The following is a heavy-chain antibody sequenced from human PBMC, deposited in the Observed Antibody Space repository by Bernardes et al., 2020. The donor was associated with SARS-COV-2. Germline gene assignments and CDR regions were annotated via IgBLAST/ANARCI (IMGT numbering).Heavy chain of an antibody. J-gene: IGHJ4*02. CDR1: GFTLSTYA. CDR3: AREMPYRGVGATDY. V-gene: IGHV3-48*04. D-gene: IGHD1-26*01. CDR2: ISSRSSTI. Sequence: GGSLRLSCAASGFTLSTYAMAWVRQAPGKGLEWVAYISSRSSTIYYADSVKGRFTISRDNAKNTLYLQMNSLRAEDTAVYYCAREMPYRGVGATDYWGQGTLVTVSS.